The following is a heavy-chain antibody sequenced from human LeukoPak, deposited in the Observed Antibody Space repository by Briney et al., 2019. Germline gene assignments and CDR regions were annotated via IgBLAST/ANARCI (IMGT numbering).Heavy chain of an antibody. J-gene: IGHJ4*02. Sequence: GRSLRLSCAASGFTFSNYVMHWVRQAPGKGLERVALIWYDASNKYYADSVKGRFPISRDNSKDTLYMQMNRLRAEDTAIYYSAGGAAAGPEYWGQGTLVTVS. CDR2: IWYDASNK. V-gene: IGHV3-33*01. D-gene: IGHD6-13*01. CDR3: AGGAAAGPEY. CDR1: GFTFSNYV.